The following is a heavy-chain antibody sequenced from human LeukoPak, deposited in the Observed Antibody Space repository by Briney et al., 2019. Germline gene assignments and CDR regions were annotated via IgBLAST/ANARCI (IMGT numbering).Heavy chain of an antibody. CDR1: GFTLRSYV. D-gene: IGHD3-22*01. J-gene: IGHJ4*02. Sequence: PGGSLRLSCVASGFTLRSYVMNWVRQTPGKGLEWVSSISGSGDSTFYADSVKGRFSISRDNSKNTLYLQVNGLRTEDTAVYYCARDEDQYDSSGYVDYWGQGTLVTVSS. CDR2: ISGSGDST. CDR3: ARDEDQYDSSGYVDY. V-gene: IGHV3-23*01.